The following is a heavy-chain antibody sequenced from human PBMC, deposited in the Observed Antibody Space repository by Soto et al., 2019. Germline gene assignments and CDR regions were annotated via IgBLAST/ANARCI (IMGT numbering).Heavy chain of an antibody. CDR1: GFSLSNPRMG. J-gene: IGHJ4*02. Sequence: QVTLKESGPVLVKPTETLTLTCTVSGFSLSNPRMGVSWIRQPPGKALEWLAPIFSNDDKSYSTSLKSRVTISKDTSTSQVVLTMTNMDPVDTATYYCARVYDSSGYDYWGQGTPVTVSS. CDR2: IFSNDDK. D-gene: IGHD3-22*01. CDR3: ARVYDSSGYDY. V-gene: IGHV2-26*01.